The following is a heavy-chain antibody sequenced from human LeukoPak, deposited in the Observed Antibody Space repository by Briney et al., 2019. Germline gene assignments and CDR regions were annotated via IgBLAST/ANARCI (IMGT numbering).Heavy chain of an antibody. Sequence: HPGRSLRLSCAASGFTFSSYAMHWVRQAPGKGLEWVAVISYDGSNKYYADSVKGRFTISRDNSKSTLYLQMNNLRAEDTAVYYCAKHWSYCSTTSCFFNYYYYYMDVWGKGTTVTVSS. D-gene: IGHD2-2*01. J-gene: IGHJ6*03. V-gene: IGHV3-30*04. CDR2: ISYDGSNK. CDR1: GFTFSSYA. CDR3: AKHWSYCSTTSCFFNYYYYYMDV.